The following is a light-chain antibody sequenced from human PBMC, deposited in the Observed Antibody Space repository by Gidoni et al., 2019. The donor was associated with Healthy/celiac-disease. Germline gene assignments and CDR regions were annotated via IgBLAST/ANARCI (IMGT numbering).Light chain of an antibody. J-gene: IGKJ2*01. V-gene: IGKV1-9*01. CDR1: QGISSY. CDR3: QQLNSYPRT. Sequence: DIQLTQSPSFLSASVGDRVTITCRASQGISSYLAWYQHKPGKAPKLLIYAASTLQSGVPSRFSGSGSVTEFTLTISSLQPEDFATYYCQQLNSYPRTFGQGTKLEIK. CDR2: AAS.